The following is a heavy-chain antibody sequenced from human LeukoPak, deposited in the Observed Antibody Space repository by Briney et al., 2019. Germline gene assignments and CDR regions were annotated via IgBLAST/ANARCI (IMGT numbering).Heavy chain of an antibody. Sequence: PSETLSLTCTVSGDSVTSGYWSWIRQPPGKGLEWIGYIYDSGTTDYNLSLKSRLTISVDTSNNQFSLNLSSVTAADTAVYYCAGRGHRYSRDWGQGILVTVSS. CDR1: GDSVTSGY. V-gene: IGHV4-4*09. CDR2: IYDSGTT. J-gene: IGHJ1*01. CDR3: AGRGHRYSRD. D-gene: IGHD2-15*01.